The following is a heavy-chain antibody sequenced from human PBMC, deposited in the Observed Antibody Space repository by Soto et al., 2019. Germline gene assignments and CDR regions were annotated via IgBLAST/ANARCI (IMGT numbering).Heavy chain of an antibody. V-gene: IGHV3-33*01. CDR2: IWSDGSNK. CDR3: ARDPKPTQRAIDY. D-gene: IGHD6-25*01. J-gene: IGHJ4*02. CDR1: GFTFSSYG. Sequence: QVQLVESGGGVVQPGRSLRLSCAASGFTFSSYGMHWVRQAPGKGLEWVAVIWSDGSNKYYADSVKGRFTISRDNSKNTLYLQMNSLRAEDTAVYYCARDPKPTQRAIDYWGQGTLVTVSS.